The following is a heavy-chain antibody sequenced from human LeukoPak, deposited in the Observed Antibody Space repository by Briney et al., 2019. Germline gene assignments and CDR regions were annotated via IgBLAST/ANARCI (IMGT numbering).Heavy chain of an antibody. CDR3: ARDYYDSSGYYYRYAFDI. CDR1: GGSISSYY. V-gene: IGHV4-59*01. J-gene: IGHJ3*02. Sequence: PSETLSLTCTVSGGSISSYYWSWIRQPPGKGLEWIGYIYYSGSTNYNPSLKSRVTISVDTSKNQFSLKLSSVTAADTAVYYCARDYYDSSGYYYRYAFDIWGQGTMVTVSS. CDR2: IYYSGST. D-gene: IGHD3-22*01.